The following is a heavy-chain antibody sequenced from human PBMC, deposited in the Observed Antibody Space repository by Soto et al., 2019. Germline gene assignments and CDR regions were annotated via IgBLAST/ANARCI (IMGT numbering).Heavy chain of an antibody. Sequence: ASVKVSCKASGYTFTSYAMHWVRQAPGQRLGWMGWINAGNGNTKYSQKFQGRVTITRDTSASTAYMELSSLRSEDTAVYYCARDGVGATYYYYYYGMDVWGQGTTVTVSS. V-gene: IGHV1-3*01. CDR2: INAGNGNT. D-gene: IGHD1-26*01. CDR3: ARDGVGATYYYYYYGMDV. J-gene: IGHJ6*02. CDR1: GYTFTSYA.